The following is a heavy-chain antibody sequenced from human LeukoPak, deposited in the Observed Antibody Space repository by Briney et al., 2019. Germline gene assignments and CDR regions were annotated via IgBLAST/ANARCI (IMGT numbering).Heavy chain of an antibody. V-gene: IGHV3-74*01. CDR2: INSDGTST. CDR3: ARASDPWLQLT. CDR1: GFTFSGYW. D-gene: IGHD5-24*01. Sequence: GGSLRLSCVASGFTFSGYWMHWVRQPPGKGLVWVSRINSDGTSTTYADSVKGRFTITRDNAKNTLYLQMNSLRAEDTAVYYCARASDPWLQLTWGQGTLVTVSS. J-gene: IGHJ5*02.